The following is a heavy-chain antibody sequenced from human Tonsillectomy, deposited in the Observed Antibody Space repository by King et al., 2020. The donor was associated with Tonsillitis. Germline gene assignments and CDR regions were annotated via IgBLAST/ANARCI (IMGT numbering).Heavy chain of an antibody. J-gene: IGHJ4*02. D-gene: IGHD6-19*01. CDR2: ISDDGSNK. CDR1: GFTFSSYG. Sequence: QLVESGGGVVQPGRSLRVSCAASGFTFSSYGMHWVRQAPGKGLEWVAVISDDGSNKYYADSVKGRFTISRDNSKNTLYLQMISLRAEDTAVYYCAKDLNAWGTSGWDVGDWSQGTLVTVSS. V-gene: IGHV3-30*18. CDR3: AKDLNAWGTSGWDVGD.